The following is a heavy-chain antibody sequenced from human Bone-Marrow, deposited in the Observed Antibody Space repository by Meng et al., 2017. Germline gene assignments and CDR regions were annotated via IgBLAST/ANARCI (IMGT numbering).Heavy chain of an antibody. CDR3: ARSKEYSYGHGVGWFDP. CDR1: GYTFTSYA. D-gene: IGHD5-18*01. Sequence: ASVKVFCKASGYTFTSYAMNWVRQAPGQGPEWMGWINTNTGNPTYAQGFTGRFVFSLDTSVSTAYLQISSLKAEDTAVYYCARSKEYSYGHGVGWFDPWGQGTLVTVSS. V-gene: IGHV7-4-1*02. J-gene: IGHJ5*02. CDR2: INTNTGNP.